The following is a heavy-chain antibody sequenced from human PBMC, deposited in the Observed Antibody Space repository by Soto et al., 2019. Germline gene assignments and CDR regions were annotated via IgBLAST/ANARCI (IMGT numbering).Heavy chain of an antibody. CDR3: ARRYGYSFDY. CDR1: GGSVSSSSYS. D-gene: IGHD1-1*01. J-gene: IGHJ4*02. Sequence: PSETLSLTCTVSGGSVSSSSYSWGWIRQPPGKGLEWIGTIYSSENTYYNPSLMSRVTISVDTSKNQFSLKLSSVTAADTAVYYCARRYGYSFDYWGQGTLVTVSS. V-gene: IGHV4-39*07. CDR2: IYSSENT.